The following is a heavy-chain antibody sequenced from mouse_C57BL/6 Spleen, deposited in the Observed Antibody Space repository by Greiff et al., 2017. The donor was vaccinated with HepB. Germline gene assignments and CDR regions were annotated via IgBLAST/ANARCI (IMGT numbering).Heavy chain of an antibody. D-gene: IGHD1-1*01. CDR2: IDPANGNT. J-gene: IGHJ2*01. CDR3: ASYYGSRWWYFDY. CDR1: GFNIKNTY. Sequence: EVQLVESVAELVRPGASVKLSCTASGFNIKNTYMHWVKQRPEQGLEWIGRIDPANGNTKYAPKFQGKATITADTSSNTAYLQLSSLTSEDTAIYYCASYYGSRWWYFDYWGQGTTLTVSS. V-gene: IGHV14-3*01.